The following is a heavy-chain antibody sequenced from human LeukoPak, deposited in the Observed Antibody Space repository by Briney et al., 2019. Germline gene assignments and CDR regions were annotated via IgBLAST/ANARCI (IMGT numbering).Heavy chain of an antibody. V-gene: IGHV3-21*04. CDR2: ISSSSSYI. D-gene: IGHD6-19*01. CDR1: GFTFSSYS. J-gene: IGHJ4*02. Sequence: GGSLTLSCAASGFTFSSYSMNWVRQAPGKGLEWVSSISSSSSYIYYADSVKGRFTISRDNAKNSLYLQMNSLRAEDTAVYYCAKPRYSSGPCTFDYWGQGTLIIVSS. CDR3: AKPRYSSGPCTFDY.